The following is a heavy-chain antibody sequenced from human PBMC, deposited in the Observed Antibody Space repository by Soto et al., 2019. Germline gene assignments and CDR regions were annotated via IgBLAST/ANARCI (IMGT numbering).Heavy chain of an antibody. J-gene: IGHJ4*02. Sequence: PGESLKISWKGSGYSFTSYWIGWVRQMPGKGVEWRGIIYPGDSDTRYSPSFQGQVTISADKSISTAYLQWSSLKASDTAMYYCARSYYDSSGYSYYFDYWGQGTLVTVSS. CDR3: ARSYYDSSGYSYYFDY. D-gene: IGHD3-22*01. CDR2: IYPGDSDT. CDR1: GYSFTSYW. V-gene: IGHV5-51*01.